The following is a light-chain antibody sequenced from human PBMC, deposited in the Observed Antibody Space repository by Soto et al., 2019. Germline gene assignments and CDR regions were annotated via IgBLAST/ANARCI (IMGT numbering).Light chain of an antibody. V-gene: IGKV3-11*01. CDR2: GAS. Sequence: VLTQSPATLSLSPGERATLSCRASENVRTFVDWYQQKPGQAPRLLIYGASNRATDIPARFSGSGSGTDFTLTISRLEPEDFATYYWQQSYSTPTFGQGTRLEI. CDR1: ENVRTF. CDR3: QQSYSTPT. J-gene: IGKJ5*01.